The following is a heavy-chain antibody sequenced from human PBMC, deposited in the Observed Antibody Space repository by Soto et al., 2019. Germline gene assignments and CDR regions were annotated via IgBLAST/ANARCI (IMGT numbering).Heavy chain of an antibody. V-gene: IGHV4-30-2*01. J-gene: IGHJ4*02. Sequence: SETLSLTCAVSGGSISSGGYSWSWIRQPPGKGLEWIGYIYHSGSTYYNPSLKSRVTISVDTSKNQFSLNLNSVTAADTAIYYCARSEATVLDYWGQGTLVTVSS. D-gene: IGHD4-17*01. CDR3: ARSEATVLDY. CDR1: GGSISSGGYS. CDR2: IYHSGST.